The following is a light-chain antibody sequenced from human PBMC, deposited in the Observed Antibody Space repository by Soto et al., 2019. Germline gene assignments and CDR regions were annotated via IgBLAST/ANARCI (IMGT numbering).Light chain of an antibody. CDR1: QSVGSN. J-gene: IGKJ4*01. V-gene: IGKV3-20*01. CDR2: GAS. Sequence: EILMTQSPATLSVSPGERATLSCRASQSVGSNLAWYQQKPGQAPRLLIYGASSRATGIPDRFRASASGTDFTLTISRLEPEDFAVYFCQQYGGSPFTFGGGTKVDIK. CDR3: QQYGGSPFT.